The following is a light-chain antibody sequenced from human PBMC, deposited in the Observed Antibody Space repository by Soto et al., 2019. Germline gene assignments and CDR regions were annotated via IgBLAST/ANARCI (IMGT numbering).Light chain of an antibody. CDR2: DAS. Sequence: EVVLTQSPATLSLSPGERATLSCSASQIVSTYLAWYQQKPGQAPRLLIYDASNRATGIPARFSGSGSGTEFTLTISSLQSEDFAVYYCQQYNNWPPITFGQGTRLEI. CDR3: QQYNNWPPIT. J-gene: IGKJ5*01. V-gene: IGKV3-11*01. CDR1: QIVSTY.